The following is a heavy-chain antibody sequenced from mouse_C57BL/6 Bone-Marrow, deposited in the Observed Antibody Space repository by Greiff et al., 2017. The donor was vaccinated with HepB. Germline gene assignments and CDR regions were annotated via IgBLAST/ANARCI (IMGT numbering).Heavy chain of an antibody. CDR3: ARRGYDYDVGDAMDY. CDR1: GYSITSGYY. CDR2: ISYDGSN. D-gene: IGHD2-4*01. J-gene: IGHJ4*01. Sequence: DVQLQESGPGLVKPSQSLSLTCSVTGYSITSGYYWNWIRQFPGNKLEWMGYISYDGSNNYNPSLKNRISITRDTSKNQFFLKLNSVTTEDTATYYCARRGYDYDVGDAMDYWGQGTSVTVSS. V-gene: IGHV3-6*01.